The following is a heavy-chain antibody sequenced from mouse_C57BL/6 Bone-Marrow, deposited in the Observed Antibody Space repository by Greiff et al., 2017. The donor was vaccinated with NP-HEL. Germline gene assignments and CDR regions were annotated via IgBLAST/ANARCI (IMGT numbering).Heavy chain of an antibody. J-gene: IGHJ3*01. CDR1: GYTFTDYE. CDR2: IDPETGGT. V-gene: IGHV1-15*01. CDR3: TRWGKAY. Sequence: QVQLQQSGAELVRPGASVTLSCKASGYTFTDYEMHWVKQTPVHGLEWIGAIDPETGGTAYNQKFKGKAILTADKSSSTAYMELRSLTAKDSAVYDCTRWGKAYWGQGTLVTVSA.